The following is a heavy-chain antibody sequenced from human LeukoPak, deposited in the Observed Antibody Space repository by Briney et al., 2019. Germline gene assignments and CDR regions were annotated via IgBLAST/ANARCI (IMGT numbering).Heavy chain of an antibody. CDR3: ASITMIVVD. D-gene: IGHD3-22*01. CDR2: INHRGST. V-gene: IGHV4-34*01. CDR1: GGSFSGYY. J-gene: IGHJ4*02. Sequence: KPSETLSLTCAIYGGSFSGYYWSWIRQPPGKGLEWIGEINHRGSTNYNPSLKSRVTISVDTSKNQFSLKLSSVTAADTAVYYCASITMIVVDWGQGTLVTVSS.